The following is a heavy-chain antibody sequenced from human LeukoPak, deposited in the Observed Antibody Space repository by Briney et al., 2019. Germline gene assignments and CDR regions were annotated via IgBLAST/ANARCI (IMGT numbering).Heavy chain of an antibody. CDR3: ARIRDGYNDAYDI. J-gene: IGHJ3*02. CDR2: INPYGGNT. Sequence: GASVKVSCKASGYTFTNSYIHWVRQAPGQVLEWMGLINPYGGNTNYAQNFQGRVTLTRDTPTSTVYMELSSLRSEDTAIYYCARIRDGYNDAYDIWGQGTVVTVPS. D-gene: IGHD5-24*01. CDR1: GYTFTNSY. V-gene: IGHV1-46*01.